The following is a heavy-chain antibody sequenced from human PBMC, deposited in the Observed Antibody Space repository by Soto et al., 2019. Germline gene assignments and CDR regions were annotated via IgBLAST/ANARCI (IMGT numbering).Heavy chain of an antibody. D-gene: IGHD3-10*01. CDR1: GFTFSSYA. Sequence: GGSLRLSCAASGFTFSSYAMSWVRQAPGKGLEWVSAISGSGGSTYYADSVKGRFTISRDNSKNTLYLQMNGLRAEDTAVYYCAKRPVRGVIKWFDPWGQGTLVTVSS. V-gene: IGHV3-23*01. CDR3: AKRPVRGVIKWFDP. CDR2: ISGSGGST. J-gene: IGHJ5*02.